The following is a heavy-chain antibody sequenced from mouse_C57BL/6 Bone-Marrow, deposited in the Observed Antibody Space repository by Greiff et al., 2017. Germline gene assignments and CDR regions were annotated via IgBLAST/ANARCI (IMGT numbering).Heavy chain of an antibody. J-gene: IGHJ1*03. D-gene: IGHD1-1*01. Sequence: EVQLQQSGAELVRPGASVKLSCTASGFNIKDDYMHWVKQRPEQGLEWIGWIDPENGDTEYASKFQGKATITADKSSNTAYLQLSSLTSEDTAVYYCTTRVYYGSSYWYFDVWGTGTTVHVSS. CDR1: GFNIKDDY. CDR3: TTRVYYGSSYWYFDV. V-gene: IGHV14-4*01. CDR2: IDPENGDT.